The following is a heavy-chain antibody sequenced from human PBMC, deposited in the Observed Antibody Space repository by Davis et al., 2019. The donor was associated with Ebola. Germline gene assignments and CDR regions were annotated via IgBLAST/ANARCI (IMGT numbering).Heavy chain of an antibody. CDR3: ARDSPYCSGGSCYGMDV. V-gene: IGHV3-7*01. Sequence: GESLKISCAASGFSFSNYWMSWVRQAPGKGLEWVANIDQDGSEKYFVDSVKGRFTISRDNAKNSLYLQMNSLRAEDTAVYYCARDSPYCSGGSCYGMDVWGQGTTVTVSS. CDR2: IDQDGSEK. CDR1: GFSFSNYW. J-gene: IGHJ6*02. D-gene: IGHD2-15*01.